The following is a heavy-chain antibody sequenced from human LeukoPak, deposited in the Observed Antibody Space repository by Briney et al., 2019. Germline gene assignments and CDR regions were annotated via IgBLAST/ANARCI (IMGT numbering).Heavy chain of an antibody. J-gene: IGHJ6*02. CDR2: MNPNSGNT. CDR3: ASPSPAYCGGDCYSTTYYYYGMDV. Sequence: ASVKVSCKASGYTFTSYDINWVRQATGQGLEWMGWMNPNSGNTGYAQKFQGRVTMTRDTSISTAYMELSSLRSEDTAVYYCASPSPAYCGGDCYSTTYYYYGMDVWGQGTTVTVSS. D-gene: IGHD2-21*02. CDR1: GYTFTSYD. V-gene: IGHV1-8*01.